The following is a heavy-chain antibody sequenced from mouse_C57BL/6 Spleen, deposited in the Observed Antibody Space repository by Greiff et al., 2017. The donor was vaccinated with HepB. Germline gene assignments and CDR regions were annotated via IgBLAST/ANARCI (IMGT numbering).Heavy chain of an antibody. CDR2: INYDGSST. CDR1: GFTFSDYY. V-gene: IGHV5-16*01. CDR3: ARVDSSGYGFAY. Sequence: EVKLVESEGGLVQPGRSMKLSCTASGFTFSDYYMAWVRQVPEKGLEWVANINYDGSSTYYLDSLKSRFIISRDNAKNILYLQMSSLKSEDTATYYCARVDSSGYGFAYWGQGTLVTVSA. D-gene: IGHD3-2*02. J-gene: IGHJ3*01.